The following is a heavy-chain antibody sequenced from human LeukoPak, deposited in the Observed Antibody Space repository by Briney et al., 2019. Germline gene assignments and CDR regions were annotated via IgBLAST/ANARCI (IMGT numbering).Heavy chain of an antibody. CDR3: VRQGTNSGYYLLDY. V-gene: IGHV4-38-2*02. D-gene: IGHD3-22*01. J-gene: IGHJ4*02. CDR1: GYSISSGYY. CDR2: IYHSGST. Sequence: SETLSLTCTVSGYSISSGYYWGWIRQPPGKGLEWIGSIYHSGSTYYNPSLKSRVTMSVDPSKNQFSLKLTSVTVADTATYYCVRQGTNSGYYLLDYWGKEHPVIVSS.